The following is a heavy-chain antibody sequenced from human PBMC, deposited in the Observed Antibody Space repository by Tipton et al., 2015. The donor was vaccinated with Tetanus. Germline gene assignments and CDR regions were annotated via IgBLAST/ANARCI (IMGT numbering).Heavy chain of an antibody. D-gene: IGHD3-16*01. J-gene: IGHJ3*01. CDR2: IYPGDSYS. Sequence: QLVQSGAEVKKSGESLKISCKGSGYMFSSHWIGWVRQVPGKGLEWLGTIYPGDSYSTYSPSFEGQVTISVDRSIDTAYLQWSSLKASDTAIYYCARPLTSVAFGGFAFDVWGQGTLVTVSS. V-gene: IGHV5-51*01. CDR1: GYMFSSHW. CDR3: ARPLTSVAFGGFAFDV.